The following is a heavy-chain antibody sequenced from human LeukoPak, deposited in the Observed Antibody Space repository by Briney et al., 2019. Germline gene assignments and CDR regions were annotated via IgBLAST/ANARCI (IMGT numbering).Heavy chain of an antibody. Sequence: SETLSLTCAVYGGSFSGYYWSWIRQPPGKGLEWIGEINHSGSTNYNPSLKSRVTISVDTSKNQFSLKLSSVTAADTAVYYCARASDSSGYYYGREFDYWGQGTLVTVSS. CDR3: ARASDSSGYYYGREFDY. CDR2: INHSGST. J-gene: IGHJ4*02. D-gene: IGHD3-22*01. CDR1: GGSFSGYY. V-gene: IGHV4-34*01.